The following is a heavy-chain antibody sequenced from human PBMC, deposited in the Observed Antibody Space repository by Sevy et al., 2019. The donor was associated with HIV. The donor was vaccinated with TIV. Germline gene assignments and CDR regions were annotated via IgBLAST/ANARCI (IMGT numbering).Heavy chain of an antibody. CDR2: IKQDAGQK. CDR3: ARDDGKCYFHY. J-gene: IGHJ4*02. CDR1: GFTFSKYW. V-gene: IGHV3-7*01. Sequence: GGSLRLSCAASGFTFSKYWMGWVRQAPGKGLEWVANIKQDAGQKYYVDSVKGRFTISRDNAKNSLYLQMNSLRAEDTAVYFCARDDGKCYFHYWGQGTLVTVSS. D-gene: IGHD1-26*01.